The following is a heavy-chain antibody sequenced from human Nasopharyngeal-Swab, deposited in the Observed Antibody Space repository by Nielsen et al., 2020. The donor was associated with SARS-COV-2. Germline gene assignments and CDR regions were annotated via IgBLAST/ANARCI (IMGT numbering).Heavy chain of an antibody. CDR1: GGSFSGYY. CDR3: ARVGRFLEWLLSTNYYYMDV. V-gene: IGHV4-34*01. D-gene: IGHD3-3*01. J-gene: IGHJ6*03. Sequence: SETLSLTCAVYGGSFSGYYWSWIRQPPGKGLEWIGEINHSGSTNYNPSLKSRVTISVDTSKNQFSLKLSSVTAADTAVYYCARVGRFLEWLLSTNYYYMDVWGKGTTVTVSS. CDR2: INHSGST.